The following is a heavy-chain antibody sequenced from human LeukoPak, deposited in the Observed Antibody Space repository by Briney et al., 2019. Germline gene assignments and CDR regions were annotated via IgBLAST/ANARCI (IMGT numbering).Heavy chain of an antibody. CDR3: ARAYSYASDFDS. CDR2: IDYSGST. J-gene: IGHJ4*02. CDR1: GGSISTYY. Sequence: ASETLSLTCTVSGGSISTYYLSWIRQPPGKGLEWMGYIDYSGSTNYNPSLKSRVTISVDTSKKQFSLKLRSVTAADTAVYYCARAYSYASDFDSWGQGTLVTVSS. D-gene: IGHD5-18*01. V-gene: IGHV4-59*01.